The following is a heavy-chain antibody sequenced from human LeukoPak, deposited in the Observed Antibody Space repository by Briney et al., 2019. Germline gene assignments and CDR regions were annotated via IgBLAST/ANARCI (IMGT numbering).Heavy chain of an antibody. D-gene: IGHD6-19*01. V-gene: IGHV1-69*01. CDR2: IIPIFGTA. CDR3: AKVPVAVAGRPYYYYGMDV. Sequence: SVKVSCKASGGTFSSYAISWVRQAPGQGLEWMGGIIPIFGTANYAQKFQGRVTITADESTSTAYMELSSLRSEDTAVYYCAKVPVAVAGRPYYYYGMDVWGQGTTVTVSS. J-gene: IGHJ6*02. CDR1: GGTFSSYA.